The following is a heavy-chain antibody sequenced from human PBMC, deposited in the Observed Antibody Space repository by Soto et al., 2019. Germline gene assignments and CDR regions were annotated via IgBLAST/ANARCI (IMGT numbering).Heavy chain of an antibody. J-gene: IGHJ6*02. Sequence: TLSLTCTVSGGSISSGDYYWSWIRQPPGKGLEWIGYIYYSGSTYYNPSLKSRVTISVDTSKNQFPLKLSSVTAADTAVYYCARVIQELWYGMDVWGQGTTVTVSS. CDR1: GGSISSGDYY. CDR2: IYYSGST. D-gene: IGHD1-1*01. V-gene: IGHV4-30-4*01. CDR3: ARVIQELWYGMDV.